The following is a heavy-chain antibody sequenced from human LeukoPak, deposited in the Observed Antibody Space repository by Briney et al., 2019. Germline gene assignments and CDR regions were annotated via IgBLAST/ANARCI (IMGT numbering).Heavy chain of an antibody. CDR1: GFTFSNYW. J-gene: IGHJ4*02. V-gene: IGHV3-74*01. CDR2: LDTDGTDT. D-gene: IGHD3-16*01. CDR3: ARPRAYDSRDLDY. Sequence: SGGSLRLSCAAAGFTFSNYWMHWVRQARGKGLVWVSRLDTDGTDTAYADSVKGRFTISRDNDKNTLYLQMNSLRAEDTAVYYCARPRAYDSRDLDYWGQGTLVTVSS.